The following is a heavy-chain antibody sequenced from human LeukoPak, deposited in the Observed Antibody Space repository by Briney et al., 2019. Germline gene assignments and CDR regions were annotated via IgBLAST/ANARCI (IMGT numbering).Heavy chain of an antibody. CDR1: GGSISSSNW. J-gene: IGHJ3*02. V-gene: IGHV4-4*02. Sequence: SETLSLTCAVSGGSISSSNWWSWVRQPPGKGLVWIGEIYHSGSTNYNPSLKSRVTISVAKSKNQFSLKLSSVTAADTAVYYCARRGFNDAFDIWGQGTMVTVSS. CDR3: ARRGFNDAFDI. CDR2: IYHSGST.